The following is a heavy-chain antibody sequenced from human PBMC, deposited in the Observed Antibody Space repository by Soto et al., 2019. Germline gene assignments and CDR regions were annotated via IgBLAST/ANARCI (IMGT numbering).Heavy chain of an antibody. CDR1: GYVFTGYY. Sequence: QVQLVQSGAEVKKPGASVKVSCKSSGYVFTGYYMHWVRQAPGQVLEWLGWINPISGDTKYAQKFQGWVTMTRDTSSNTVYMELTRLRSDDTAVYYCARDYGAAAGTSLNWFDPWGQGTLVTVSS. D-gene: IGHD6-13*01. V-gene: IGHV1-2*04. J-gene: IGHJ5*02. CDR2: INPISGDT. CDR3: ARDYGAAAGTSLNWFDP.